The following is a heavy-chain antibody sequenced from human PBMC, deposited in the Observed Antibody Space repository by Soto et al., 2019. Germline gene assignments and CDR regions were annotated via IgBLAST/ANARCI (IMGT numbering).Heavy chain of an antibody. Sequence: SETLSLTCAVYGGSFSGYYWSWIRQPPGKGLEWIGEINHSGSTNYNPSLKSRVTISVDTSKNQFSLKRSSVTAADTAVYYCARGYYSSGWITWGQGTLVTVSS. D-gene: IGHD6-19*01. J-gene: IGHJ5*02. V-gene: IGHV4-34*01. CDR2: INHSGST. CDR3: ARGYYSSGWIT. CDR1: GGSFSGYY.